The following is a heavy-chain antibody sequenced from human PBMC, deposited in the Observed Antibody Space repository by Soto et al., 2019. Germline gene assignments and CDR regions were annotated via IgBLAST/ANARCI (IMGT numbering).Heavy chain of an antibody. V-gene: IGHV3-74*01. CDR2: INSDGSST. Sequence: GGSLRLSCAASGFTFSSYWMHWVRQAPGKGLVWVSRINSDGSSTSYADSVKGRFTISRDNAKNTLYLQTNSLRAEDTAVYYCARDLVDYSNTRDYYGMDVWGQGTTVTVSS. J-gene: IGHJ6*02. CDR3: ARDLVDYSNTRDYYGMDV. D-gene: IGHD4-4*01. CDR1: GFTFSSYW.